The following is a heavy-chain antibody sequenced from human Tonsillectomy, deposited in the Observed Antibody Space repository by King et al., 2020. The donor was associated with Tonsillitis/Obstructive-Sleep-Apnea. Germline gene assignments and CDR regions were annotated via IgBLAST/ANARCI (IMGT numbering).Heavy chain of an antibody. CDR2: ISRSGTII. CDR3: ARDWGRYYDSSGHPDAFDI. J-gene: IGHJ3*02. Sequence: VQLLESGGGLVKPGGSLRLSCAASGFTFSDYYMSWIRQAPGKGLEWVSYISRSGTIIYYADSVKGRFTISRDNATNSLYLQMNSLRAEDTAVYYCARDWGRYYDSSGHPDAFDIWGQGTMVTVSS. V-gene: IGHV3-11*01. D-gene: IGHD3-22*01. CDR1: GFTFSDYY.